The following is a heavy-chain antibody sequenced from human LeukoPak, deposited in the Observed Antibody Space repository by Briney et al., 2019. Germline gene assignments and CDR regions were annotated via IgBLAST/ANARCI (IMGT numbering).Heavy chain of an antibody. CDR3: ARLRGDWFDY. Sequence: SETLSLTCTVSGGSISSYYWSWIRQPPGKGLEWIGYIYYSGSTNYNPSLKSRVTISVDTSKNQFSLKLSSVTAADTAVYYCARLRGDWFDYWGQGTLVTVSS. V-gene: IGHV4-59*08. J-gene: IGHJ4*02. CDR2: IYYSGST. D-gene: IGHD2-21*01. CDR1: GGSISSYY.